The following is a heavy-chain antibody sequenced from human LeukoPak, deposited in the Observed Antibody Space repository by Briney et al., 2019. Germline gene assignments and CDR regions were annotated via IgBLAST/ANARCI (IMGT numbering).Heavy chain of an antibody. D-gene: IGHD3-22*01. CDR1: GFTFSSYS. Sequence: GGSLRLSCAASGFTFSSYSMNWVRQAPGMGLEWVSSISSSSSYIYYADSVKGRFTISRDNAKNSLYLQMNSLRAEDTAVYYCARDRRTYYYDSSGYPFDYWGQGTLVTVSS. V-gene: IGHV3-21*01. CDR2: ISSSSSYI. CDR3: ARDRRTYYYDSSGYPFDY. J-gene: IGHJ4*02.